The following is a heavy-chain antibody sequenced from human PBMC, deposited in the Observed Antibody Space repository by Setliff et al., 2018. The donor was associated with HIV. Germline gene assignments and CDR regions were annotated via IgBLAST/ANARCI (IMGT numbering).Heavy chain of an antibody. CDR3: ARVHDYGDYGSRWFDP. J-gene: IGHJ5*02. Sequence: ASVKVSCKASGYTFTSYYMQWVRQAPGQGLEWMGIINPGDRSTSYAQNFQGRVTVTRDTSTDTVYMELKRLTSEDTAVYYCARVHDYGDYGSRWFDPWGQGTLVTVSS. CDR2: INPGDRST. V-gene: IGHV1-46*01. D-gene: IGHD4-17*01. CDR1: GYTFTSYY.